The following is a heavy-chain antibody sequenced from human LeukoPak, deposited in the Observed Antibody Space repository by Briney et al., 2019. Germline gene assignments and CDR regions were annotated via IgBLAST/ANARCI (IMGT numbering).Heavy chain of an antibody. CDR3: ARALCAKTCGFDY. J-gene: IGHJ4*02. CDR2: ISSSSSYI. D-gene: IGHD2-2*01. V-gene: IGHV3-21*01. Sequence: GGSLRLSCAASGFTFSSYSMNWVRQAPGKGLEWVSSISSSSSYIYYADSVKGRFTISRDNAKNSLYLQMNSLRAEDTAVYYCARALCAKTCGFDYWGQGTLVTVSS. CDR1: GFTFSSYS.